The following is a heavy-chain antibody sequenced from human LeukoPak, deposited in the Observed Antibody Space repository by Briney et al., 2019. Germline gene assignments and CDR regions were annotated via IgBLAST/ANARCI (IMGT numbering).Heavy chain of an antibody. Sequence: PGGSLRLSCAASGLAFSNCWMSWVRQAPGKGPEWVANIKQDGSDKYYVDSVKGRFTISRDNAKNSLFLQMNSLRAEDTAVYYCARHEADTAMAYWGQGTLVTVSS. CDR3: ARHEADTAMAY. CDR1: GLAFSNCW. D-gene: IGHD5-18*01. J-gene: IGHJ4*02. V-gene: IGHV3-7*01. CDR2: IKQDGSDK.